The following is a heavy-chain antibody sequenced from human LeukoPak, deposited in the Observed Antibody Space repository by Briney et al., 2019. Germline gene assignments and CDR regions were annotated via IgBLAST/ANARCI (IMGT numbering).Heavy chain of an antibody. CDR2: IYYSGST. V-gene: IGHV4-59*01. CDR3: ARSYCSSTSCYDYFDY. Sequence: PPETLSLTCTVSGGSISSYYWSWIRQPPGKGLEWIGYIYYSGSTNYNPSLKSRVTISVDTSKNQFSLKLSSVTAADTAVYYCARSYCSSTSCYDYFDYWGQGTLVTVSS. CDR1: GGSISSYY. D-gene: IGHD2-2*01. J-gene: IGHJ4*02.